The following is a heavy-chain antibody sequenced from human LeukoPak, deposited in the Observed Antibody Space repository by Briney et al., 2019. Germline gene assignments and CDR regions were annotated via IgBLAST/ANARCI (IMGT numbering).Heavy chain of an antibody. J-gene: IGHJ6*02. CDR1: GYTFTSYG. D-gene: IGHD3-3*01. CDR2: ISAYNGNT. V-gene: IGHV1-18*01. Sequence: ASVKVSCKASGYTFTSYGISWVRQAPGQGLEWMGWISAYNGNTKYSQKFQGRVTITRDTSASTAYMELSSLRSEDTAVYYCARDRSTPRDFWSGYSNYYYYYGMDVWGQGTTVTVSS. CDR3: ARDRSTPRDFWSGYSNYYYYYGMDV.